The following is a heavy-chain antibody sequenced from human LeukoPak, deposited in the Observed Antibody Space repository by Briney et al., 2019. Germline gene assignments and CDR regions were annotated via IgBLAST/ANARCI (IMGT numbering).Heavy chain of an antibody. Sequence: GGSLRLSCAASGFTFSIYWMYWVRQAPGKGPVWVSRMNPDGSSTTYADSVKGRFTISRDNAKKMLYLEMNSLRVGDTAVYYCGRGKTTVTDWGQGTLVTVSS. CDR2: MNPDGSST. J-gene: IGHJ4*02. V-gene: IGHV3-74*01. D-gene: IGHD4-17*01. CDR1: GFTFSIYW. CDR3: GRGKTTVTD.